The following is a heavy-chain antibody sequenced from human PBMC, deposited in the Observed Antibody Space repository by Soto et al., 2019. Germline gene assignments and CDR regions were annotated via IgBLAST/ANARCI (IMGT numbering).Heavy chain of an antibody. D-gene: IGHD6-19*01. CDR3: ARGRVAGIGYYYGMDV. Sequence: SETLSLTCAVYGGSFSGYYWSWIRQPPGKGLEWIGEINHSGSTNYNPSLKSRVTISVDTSKNQFSLKLSSVTAADTAVYYCARGRVAGIGYYYGMDVWGQGTTVTVSS. CDR1: GGSFSGYY. CDR2: INHSGST. V-gene: IGHV4-34*01. J-gene: IGHJ6*02.